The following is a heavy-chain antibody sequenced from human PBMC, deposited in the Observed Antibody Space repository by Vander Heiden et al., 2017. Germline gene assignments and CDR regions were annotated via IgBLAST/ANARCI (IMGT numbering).Heavy chain of an antibody. V-gene: IGHV3-23*04. J-gene: IGHJ6*02. CDR2: IRPYGGS. CDR3: ASYCVDRSCPGLCYAVDG. CDR1: GCSLASFG. Sequence: EDQVVEAGGGLVQPGGSLRLACALSGCSLASFGVSWVRQAPGKGLEWVSGIRPYGGSDSEASVRSRFTTAKDKSTYTIDLQMTSLRPHDTGVYDGASYCVDRSCPGLCYAVDGWGQGTTVTGSS. D-gene: IGHD2-2*01.